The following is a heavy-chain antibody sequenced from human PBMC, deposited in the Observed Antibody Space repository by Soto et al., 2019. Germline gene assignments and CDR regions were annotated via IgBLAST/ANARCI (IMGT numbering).Heavy chain of an antibody. CDR3: AKCYHPRLWLQGLFDY. CDR1: GFTFSSYG. CDR2: IWYDGSNK. V-gene: IGHV3-33*06. Sequence: QVQLVESGGGVVQPGRSLRLSCAASGFTFSSYGMHWVRQAPGKGLEWVAVIWYDGSNKYYADSVKGRFTISRDNSKNTLYLQMNSLRAEDTAVYYCAKCYHPRLWLQGLFDYWGQGTLVTVSS. D-gene: IGHD5-18*01. J-gene: IGHJ4*02.